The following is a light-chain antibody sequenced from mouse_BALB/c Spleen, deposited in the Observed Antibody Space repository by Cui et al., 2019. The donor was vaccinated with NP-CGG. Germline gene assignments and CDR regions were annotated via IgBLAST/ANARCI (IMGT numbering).Light chain of an antibody. Sequence: QAVVSQESALTTSPGETVTLTCRSSIGAVTTSNYANWVQEKPDHLFTGLIGGTNNRAPGVPARFSGSLIGDKAALTITGAQTEEEAIYFCALWYSNHWVFGGGTKVTVL. J-gene: IGLJ1*01. V-gene: IGLV1*01. CDR2: GTN. CDR1: IGAVTTSNY. CDR3: ALWYSNHWV.